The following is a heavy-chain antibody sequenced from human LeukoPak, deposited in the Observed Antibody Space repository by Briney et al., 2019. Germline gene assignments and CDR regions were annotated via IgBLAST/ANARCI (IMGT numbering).Heavy chain of an antibody. CDR3: ARDLGDTAMVSSPTYYYYGMDV. J-gene: IGHJ6*02. CDR1: GYTFTSYY. V-gene: IGHV1-46*01. CDR2: INPSGGST. D-gene: IGHD5-18*01. Sequence: ASVKVSCKASGYTFTSYYMHWVRQAPGQGLEWMGIINPSGGSTSYAQKFQGRVTMTRDTSTSTVYMELSSLRSEDTAVYYCARDLGDTAMVSSPTYYYYGMDVWGQGTTVTVSS.